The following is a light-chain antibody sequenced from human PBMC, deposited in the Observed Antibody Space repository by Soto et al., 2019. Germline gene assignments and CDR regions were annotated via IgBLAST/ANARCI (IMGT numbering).Light chain of an antibody. Sequence: QSVLTQPPSVSGSPGQSVTIPCTGTSSDVGRYNRVSWYQQPPGTAPKLMIYEVSNRPSGVPDRFSGSKSGNTASLTISGLQAEDEADYYCSSYTSRTILVFGGGTKLTVL. CDR1: SSDVGRYNR. V-gene: IGLV2-18*02. CDR2: EVS. CDR3: SSYTSRTILV. J-gene: IGLJ2*01.